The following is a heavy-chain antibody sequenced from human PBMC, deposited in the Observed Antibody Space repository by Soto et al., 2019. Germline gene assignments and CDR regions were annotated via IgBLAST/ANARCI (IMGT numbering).Heavy chain of an antibody. CDR3: ARAAGRFGDLFLFDP. CDR1: GYTFTSYN. Sequence: QVQLVHSGAEVKKPGASVKVSCKASGYTFTSYNIHWVRQAPGQGLEWVGVINPRGFCTTYAQKSRGRSTMTGDTSTGVVSMDLATLRSEDTAGYYCARAAGRFGDLFLFDPLAQGTLVSVAS. CDR2: INPRGFCT. V-gene: IGHV1-46*01. D-gene: IGHD3-10*01. J-gene: IGHJ5*02.